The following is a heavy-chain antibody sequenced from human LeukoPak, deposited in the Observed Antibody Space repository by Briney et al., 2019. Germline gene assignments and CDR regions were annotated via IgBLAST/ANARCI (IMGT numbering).Heavy chain of an antibody. Sequence: GASVKVSCKASGYTFTDYYMHWVRHAPGQGLEWMAWINPNGGGTYYAQKFQGRVTMTRDTSIRTAYMELSSLRSDDTAVYYCARSALWFGESLDYWGQGTLVTVSS. CDR1: GYTFTDYY. J-gene: IGHJ4*02. D-gene: IGHD3-10*01. V-gene: IGHV1-2*02. CDR3: ARSALWFGESLDY. CDR2: INPNGGGT.